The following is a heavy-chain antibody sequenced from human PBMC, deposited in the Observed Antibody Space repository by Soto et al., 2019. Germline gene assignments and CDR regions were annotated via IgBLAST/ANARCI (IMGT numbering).Heavy chain of an antibody. Sequence: EVQLVESGGGLVQPGGSLRLSCVVSGFTVSSNYMSWVRQAPGKGLEWVSIIYSGGSTDYADSVKGRYTISRDHSKNTLYLQMSSLRPEDTAVYYCARPLDYGAYIDYWGQGTLVTVSS. CDR2: IYSGGST. J-gene: IGHJ4*02. V-gene: IGHV3-66*01. D-gene: IGHD4-17*01. CDR3: ARPLDYGAYIDY. CDR1: GFTVSSNY.